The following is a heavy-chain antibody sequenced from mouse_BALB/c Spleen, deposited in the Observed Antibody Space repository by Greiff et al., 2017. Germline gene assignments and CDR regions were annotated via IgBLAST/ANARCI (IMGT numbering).Heavy chain of an antibody. Sequence: EVHLVESGGDLVKPGGSLKLSCAASGFTFSSYGMSWVRQTPDKRLEWVATISSGGSYTYYPDSVKGRFTISRDNAKNTLYLQMSSLKSEDTAMYYCARQGSSSSRYFDVWGAGTTVTVSS. V-gene: IGHV5-6*01. CDR2: ISSGGSYT. D-gene: IGHD1-1*01. CDR1: GFTFSSYG. J-gene: IGHJ1*01. CDR3: ARQGSSSSRYFDV.